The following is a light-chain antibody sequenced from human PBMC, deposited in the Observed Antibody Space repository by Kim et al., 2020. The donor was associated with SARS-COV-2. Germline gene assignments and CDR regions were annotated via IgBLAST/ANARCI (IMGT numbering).Light chain of an antibody. CDR2: KAS. V-gene: IGKV1-5*03. Sequence: DVQMTQSPSTLSVSLGDRVTITCRASRSIGSWLAWYQQKPGKAPKLLIYKASTLESGVPSRFSGSGSGTEFTLTISSLQPDDFATYHCQQYDRFWTFGQGTKVDIK. CDR3: QQYDRFWT. CDR1: RSIGSW. J-gene: IGKJ1*01.